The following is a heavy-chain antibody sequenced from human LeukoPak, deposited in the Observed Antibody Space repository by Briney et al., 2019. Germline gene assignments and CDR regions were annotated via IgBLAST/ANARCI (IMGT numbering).Heavy chain of an antibody. CDR3: AREPPESYRFDY. V-gene: IGHV1-46*01. CDR1: GYTFSNYY. Sequence: GASVKVSCKTSGYTFSNYYLHWVRQAPGQGPEWMGIIRPSDGSTQYPQKFQGRVTMTRDMSASTVYMELSSLTSEDTAMYYCAREPPESYRFDYWGQEAPVTVSS. D-gene: IGHD2-2*01. CDR2: IRPSDGST. J-gene: IGHJ4*02.